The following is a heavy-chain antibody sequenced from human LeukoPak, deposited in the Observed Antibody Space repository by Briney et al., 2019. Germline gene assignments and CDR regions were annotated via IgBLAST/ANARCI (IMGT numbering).Heavy chain of an antibody. CDR3: ARHSSRISVPFDP. CDR1: GGSISSSSYY. CDR2: IYYSGST. J-gene: IGHJ5*02. V-gene: IGHV4-39*01. Sequence: SETLSLTCTVSGGSISSSSYYWGWIRQPPGKGLEWIGSIYYSGSTYYNPSLKSRVTISVDTSKNQFSLKLSSVTAADTAVYYCARHSSRISVPFDPWGQGTLVTVSS. D-gene: IGHD6-13*01.